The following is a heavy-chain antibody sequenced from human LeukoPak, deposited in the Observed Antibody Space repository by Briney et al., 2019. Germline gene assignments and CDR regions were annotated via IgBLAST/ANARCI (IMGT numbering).Heavy chain of an antibody. J-gene: IGHJ5*02. Sequence: SETLSLTCTVSGGSISIRFCSWIRQPAGTGLEGLGRVSTSGSTYYNPSLKRRVTMSADASKNQFSLKLTSMTAADTAVYYCARGDIVMGGGRNWFDPWGQGTLVTVSS. D-gene: IGHD2-21*01. CDR3: ARGDIVMGGGRNWFDP. V-gene: IGHV4-4*07. CDR2: VSTSGST. CDR1: GGSISIRF.